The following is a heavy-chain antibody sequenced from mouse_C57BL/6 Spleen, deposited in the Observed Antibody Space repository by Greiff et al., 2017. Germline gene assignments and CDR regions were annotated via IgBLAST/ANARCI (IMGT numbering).Heavy chain of an antibody. D-gene: IGHD2-4*01. V-gene: IGHV5-4*01. J-gene: IGHJ3*01. CDR1: GFTFSSYA. CDR3: ARETGYDYDGFAY. Sequence: EVNLVESGGGLVKPGGSLKLSCAASGFTFSSYAMSWVRQTPEKRLEWVATISDGGSYTYYPDNVKGRFTISRDNAKNNLYLQMSHLKSEDTAMYYCARETGYDYDGFAYWGQGTLVTVSA. CDR2: ISDGGSYT.